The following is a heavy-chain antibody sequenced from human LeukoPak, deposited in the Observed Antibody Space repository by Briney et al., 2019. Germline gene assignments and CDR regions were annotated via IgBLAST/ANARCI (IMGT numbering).Heavy chain of an antibody. J-gene: IGHJ3*02. CDR1: GGSISSYY. V-gene: IGHV4-59*08. CDR2: IYYSGST. D-gene: IGHD6-19*01. Sequence: LETLSLTCTVSGGSISSYYWSWIRQPPGKGLEWIGYIYYSGSTDYNPSLKSRVTMSVDTSKNQFSLKLSSVTAADTAVYYCARYSSGWVDAFDIWGQGTMVTVSS. CDR3: ARYSSGWVDAFDI.